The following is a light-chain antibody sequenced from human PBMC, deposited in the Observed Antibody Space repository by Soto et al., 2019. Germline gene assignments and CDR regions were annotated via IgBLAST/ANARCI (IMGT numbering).Light chain of an antibody. CDR1: RSVSGSY. J-gene: IGKJ5*01. CDR2: SAS. Sequence: EIVLTQSPGTLSLSPGERVTLSCRASRSVSGSYLAWYQQKPGQAPRVLIYSASLRATGIPDRFSGSGSGTDCSLTISRLEPEDFAVYYCQQYGSSPITFGQGTRLEIK. CDR3: QQYGSSPIT. V-gene: IGKV3-20*01.